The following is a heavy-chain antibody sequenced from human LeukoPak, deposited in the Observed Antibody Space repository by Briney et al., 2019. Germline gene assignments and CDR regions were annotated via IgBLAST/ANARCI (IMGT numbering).Heavy chain of an antibody. J-gene: IGHJ3*02. CDR1: GGSISSGDYY. CDR3: ARATPAYCGGDCYLGVDAFDI. Sequence: PSETMSLTCTVSGGSISSGDYYWSWIRQPPGKGLEWIGYVYYSRSTYYNPSLKSRVTISVDTSKNQFSLKLSSVTAADTAVYYCARATPAYCGGDCYLGVDAFDIWGQGTMVTVSS. D-gene: IGHD2-21*01. CDR2: VYYSRST. V-gene: IGHV4-30-4*01.